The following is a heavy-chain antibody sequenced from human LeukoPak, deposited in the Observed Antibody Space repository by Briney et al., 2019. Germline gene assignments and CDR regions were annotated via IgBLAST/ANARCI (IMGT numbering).Heavy chain of an antibody. D-gene: IGHD1-26*01. J-gene: IGHJ4*02. Sequence: GGSLRLSCAASGFNFSSYGMHWVRQTPGKGLEWLTFMRYDGSYKTYVDSVKGRFTISRDNSKNTVYLQMNSLKTEDTAVYYCAKPLSGSPYFFDLCGQGTLVTVSS. CDR3: AKPLSGSPYFFDL. CDR2: MRYDGSYK. CDR1: GFNFSSYG. V-gene: IGHV3-30*02.